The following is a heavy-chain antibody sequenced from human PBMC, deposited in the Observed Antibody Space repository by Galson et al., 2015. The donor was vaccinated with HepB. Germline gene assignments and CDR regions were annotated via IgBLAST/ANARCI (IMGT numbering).Heavy chain of an antibody. CDR2: IIPIFGTA. Sequence: SVKVSCKASGGTFSSYAISWVRQAPGQGLEWMGGIIPIFGTANYAQKFQGRVTITADESTSTAYMELSSLRSEDTAVYYCARVGVYYYDSSGYNYYMDVWGKGTTVTVSS. D-gene: IGHD3-22*01. V-gene: IGHV1-69*13. CDR1: GGTFSSYA. CDR3: ARVGVYYYDSSGYNYYMDV. J-gene: IGHJ6*03.